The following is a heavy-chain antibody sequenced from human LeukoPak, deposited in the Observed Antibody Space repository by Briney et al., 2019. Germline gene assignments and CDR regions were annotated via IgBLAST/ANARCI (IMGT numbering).Heavy chain of an antibody. CDR2: ISGSGGTT. V-gene: IGHV3-23*01. D-gene: IGHD6-13*01. CDR3: ARETAAGFDC. Sequence: PGGSLRLSCAASGFTFSDFAVGWVRQAPGKGLEWVSVISGSGGTTYYADSVKGRFTISRDNSKNTLYLQMNSLRAEDTAVYYCARETAAGFDCWGQGTPVTVSS. CDR1: GFTFSDFA. J-gene: IGHJ4*02.